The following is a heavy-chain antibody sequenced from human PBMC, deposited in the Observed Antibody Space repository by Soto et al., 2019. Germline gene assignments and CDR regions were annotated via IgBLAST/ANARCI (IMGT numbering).Heavy chain of an antibody. D-gene: IGHD3-10*01. CDR1: GGSIRSGGYF. Sequence: QVQLQESGPGLVKPSQTLSLTCIVSGGSIRSGGYFWSWVRQHPGKGLEWIGNSDYNSGSTSYTPSLESLVSISVDASKNQFSLDLSFVTDADTAVYFCTRDKPLPYTSGSGKGYCGVDVWGEGTTVIVST. CDR2: SDYNSGST. J-gene: IGHJ6*04. CDR3: TRDKPLPYTSGSGKGYCGVDV. V-gene: IGHV4-31*01.